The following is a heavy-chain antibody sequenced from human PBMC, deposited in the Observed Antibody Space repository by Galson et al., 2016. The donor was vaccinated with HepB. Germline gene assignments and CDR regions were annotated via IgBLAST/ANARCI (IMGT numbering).Heavy chain of an antibody. CDR3: AYRPGRGDGSGFDL. V-gene: IGHV2-5*02. Sequence: PALVKPTQTLTLTCTLSGYSLRTNKVGVGWTRQPPEKALEWLAVVYWDGEKRYSPSLKGRATITADNSKNQVVLTVTNVDPVDTGTYYCAYRPGRGDGSGFDLWAVALWSLSPQ. J-gene: IGHJ2*01. CDR2: VYWDGEK. D-gene: IGHD1-26*01. CDR1: GYSLRTNKVG.